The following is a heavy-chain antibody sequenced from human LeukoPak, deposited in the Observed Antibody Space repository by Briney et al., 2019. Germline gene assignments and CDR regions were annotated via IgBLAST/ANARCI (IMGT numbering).Heavy chain of an antibody. Sequence: ASVKVSCKASGYTFTSYDINWVRQATGQGLEWMGWMNPNSGNTGYAQKFQGRVTITADKSTSTAYMELSSLRSEDTAVYYCAREVAGASIRGGRVYWFDPWGQGTLVTVSS. V-gene: IGHV1-8*01. CDR1: GYTFTSYD. CDR3: AREVAGASIRGGRVYWFDP. J-gene: IGHJ5*02. D-gene: IGHD1-26*01. CDR2: MNPNSGNT.